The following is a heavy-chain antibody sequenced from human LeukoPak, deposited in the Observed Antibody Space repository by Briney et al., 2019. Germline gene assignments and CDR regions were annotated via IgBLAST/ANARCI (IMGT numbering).Heavy chain of an antibody. CDR3: ASENVGDYGGLLHYFDY. CDR1: GGSISSSSYY. D-gene: IGHD4-23*01. J-gene: IGHJ4*02. Sequence: SETLSLTCTVSGGSISSSSYYWGWIRQPPGKGLEWIGSIYYSGSTYYNPSLKSRVTISVDTSKNQFSLKLSSVTAADTAVYYCASENVGDYGGLLHYFDYWGQGTLVTVSS. CDR2: IYYSGST. V-gene: IGHV4-39*01.